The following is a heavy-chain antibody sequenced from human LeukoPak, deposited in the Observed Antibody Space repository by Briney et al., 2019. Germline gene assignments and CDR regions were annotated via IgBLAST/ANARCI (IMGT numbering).Heavy chain of an antibody. CDR3: ARDGGRLVFDY. Sequence: SETLSLTCTVSGGSISSYYWSWIRQPPGKGLEWIGYIYYSGSTNYNPSLKSRVTISVDTSKNQFFLKLSSVTAADTAVYYCARDGGRLVFDYWGQGTLVTVSS. D-gene: IGHD6-19*01. V-gene: IGHV4-59*01. CDR1: GGSISSYY. CDR2: IYYSGST. J-gene: IGHJ4*02.